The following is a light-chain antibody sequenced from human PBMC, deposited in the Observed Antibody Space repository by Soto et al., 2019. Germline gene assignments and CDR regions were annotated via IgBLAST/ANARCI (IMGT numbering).Light chain of an antibody. CDR3: QXYDDWPWT. J-gene: IGKJ1*01. V-gene: IGKV3-15*01. CDR2: GGS. Sequence: EIVMTHFPATLSVSPGDRPTLSCRASQSVNSNVAWYHQKPGQAPRLLIYGGSTRASGTPVRLSGSESGTEFTLTISRLQSEDFAVYYCQXYDDWPWTFGHGTKV. CDR1: QSVNSN.